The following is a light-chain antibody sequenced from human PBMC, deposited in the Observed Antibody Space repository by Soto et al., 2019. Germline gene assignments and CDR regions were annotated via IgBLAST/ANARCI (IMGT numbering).Light chain of an antibody. CDR1: QTVLYSSNNKNH. CDR3: QQYYTTPYT. V-gene: IGKV4-1*01. CDR2: WAS. J-gene: IGKJ2*01. Sequence: DIVMTQSPDSLAVSLGERATINCRSSQTVLYSSNNKNHLAWYQQKPGQPPKLLIYWASTRESGVPDRFSGSGSGTDFTLTISSLQAGDVAVYYCQQYYTTPYTFGQGTKLEI.